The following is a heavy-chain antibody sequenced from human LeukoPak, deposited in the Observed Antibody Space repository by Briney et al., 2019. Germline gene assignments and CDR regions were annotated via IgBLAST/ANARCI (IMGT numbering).Heavy chain of an antibody. J-gene: IGHJ4*02. CDR3: ARAHSSTWSNGGVDY. V-gene: IGHV4-59*01. Sequence: PSETLSLTCTVSGGSISSYYWTWIRQPPGKGLEWIGYIFDSGTTNYNPSLKSRVTVPIDMSKNQFSLKLSSVTAADTAVYYCARAHSSTWSNGGVDYWGQGTLVTVSS. D-gene: IGHD6-13*01. CDR1: GGSISSYY. CDR2: IFDSGTT.